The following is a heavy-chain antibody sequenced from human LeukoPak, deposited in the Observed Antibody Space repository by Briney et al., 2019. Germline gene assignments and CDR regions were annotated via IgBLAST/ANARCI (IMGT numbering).Heavy chain of an antibody. CDR3: AKEEITMIVVVITAYFDY. J-gene: IGHJ4*02. D-gene: IGHD3-22*01. CDR1: GFTFSSYA. CDR2: ISGSGGST. Sequence: QAGGSLRLSCAASGFTFSSYAMSWVRQAPGKGLEWVSAISGSGGSTYYADSVKGRFTISRDNSKNTLYLQMNSLRAEDTAVYYCAKEEITMIVVVITAYFDYWGQGTLVTVSS. V-gene: IGHV3-23*01.